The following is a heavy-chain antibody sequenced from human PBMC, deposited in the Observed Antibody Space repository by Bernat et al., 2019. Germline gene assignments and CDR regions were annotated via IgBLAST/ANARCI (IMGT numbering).Heavy chain of an antibody. CDR1: GGSISSSSYY. J-gene: IGHJ4*02. V-gene: IGHV4-39*01. CDR2: IYYSGST. Sequence: QLQLQESGPGLVKPSETLSLPCTVSGGSISSSSYYWGWIRQPPGKGLEWIGSIYYSGSTYYNPSLKSRVTISVDTSKNQFSLKLSSVTAADTAVYYCARRPRMGATDYYFDYWGQGTLVTVSS. D-gene: IGHD1-26*01. CDR3: ARRPRMGATDYYFDY.